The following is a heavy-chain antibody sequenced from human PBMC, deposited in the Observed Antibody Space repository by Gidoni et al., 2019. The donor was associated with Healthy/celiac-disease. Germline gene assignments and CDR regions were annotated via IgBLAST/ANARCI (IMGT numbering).Heavy chain of an antibody. D-gene: IGHD4-4*01. V-gene: IGHV4-34*01. CDR3: ARGGSNYVLDP. J-gene: IGHJ5*02. CDR2: INHSGST. Sequence: QVQLQQWGAGLLKPSATLSLTCAVYGGSFSGYYWSWIRQPPGKGLEWIGEINHSGSTNYNPSLKSRVTISVDTSKNQFSLKLSSVTAADTTVHYCARGGSNYVLDPWGQGTLVTVSS. CDR1: GGSFSGYY.